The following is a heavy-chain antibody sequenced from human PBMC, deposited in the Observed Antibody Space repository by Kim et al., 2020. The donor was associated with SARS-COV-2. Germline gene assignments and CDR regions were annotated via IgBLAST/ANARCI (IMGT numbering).Heavy chain of an antibody. CDR1: GDSVSSNSAA. Sequence: SQTLSLTCAISGDSVSSNSAAWNWIRQSPSRGLEWLGRTYYRSKWYNDYAVSVKSRITINPDTSKNQFSLQLNSVTPEDTAVYYCARDHLQSSYYYYYGMDVWGQGTTVTVSS. D-gene: IGHD3-10*01. V-gene: IGHV6-1*01. J-gene: IGHJ6*02. CDR3: ARDHLQSSYYYYYGMDV. CDR2: TYYRSKWYN.